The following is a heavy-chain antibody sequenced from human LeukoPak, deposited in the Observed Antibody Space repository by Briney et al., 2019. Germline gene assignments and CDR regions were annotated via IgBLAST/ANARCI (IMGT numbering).Heavy chain of an antibody. CDR1: GDSFSSGY. CDR3: ARGILGQGYFDL. Sequence: SETLSLTCTVSGDSFSSGYWSWIRQPPGKGLEWICYTSYSDSTRYSPSLKSRVTMSIDTSMNQFSLKVTSVTPADTAVYYCARGILGQGYFDLWGRDTLVTVSS. V-gene: IGHV4-59*01. J-gene: IGHJ2*01. D-gene: IGHD3/OR15-3a*01. CDR2: TSYSDST.